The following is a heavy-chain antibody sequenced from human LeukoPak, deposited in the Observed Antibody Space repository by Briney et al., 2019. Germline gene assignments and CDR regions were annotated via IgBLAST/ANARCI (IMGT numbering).Heavy chain of an antibody. CDR3: ARGAASDYYYMDV. V-gene: IGHV1-2*02. J-gene: IGHJ6*03. CDR1: GYTFTGYY. D-gene: IGHD5-18*01. Sequence: ASVKVSCKASGYTFTGYYMHWVRQAPGQGLEWMGWINPNSGGTNYAQKFQGRVTMTRDTSISTAYMELGRLRSDDTAVYYCARGAASDYYYMDVWGKGTTVTVSS. CDR2: INPNSGGT.